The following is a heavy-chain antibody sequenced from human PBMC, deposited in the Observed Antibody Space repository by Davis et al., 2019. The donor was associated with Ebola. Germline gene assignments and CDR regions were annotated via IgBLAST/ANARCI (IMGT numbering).Heavy chain of an antibody. J-gene: IGHJ4*02. D-gene: IGHD6-19*01. Sequence: GESLKISCAASGFTFSSYGMHWVRQAPGKGLEWVAVISYDGSNKYYADSVKGRFTISRDNSKNTLYLQMSSLRAEDTAVYYCAKDTWVGQWRYYFDYWGQGTLVTVSS. CDR2: ISYDGSNK. CDR3: AKDTWVGQWRYYFDY. V-gene: IGHV3-30*18. CDR1: GFTFSSYG.